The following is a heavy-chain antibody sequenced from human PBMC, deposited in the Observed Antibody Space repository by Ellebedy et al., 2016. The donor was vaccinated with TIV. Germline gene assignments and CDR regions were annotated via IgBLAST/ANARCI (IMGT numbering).Heavy chain of an antibody. V-gene: IGHV3-21*01. Sequence: GESLKISXAASGFTFSSYAMNWVRQAPGKGLEWVSSISSSSSYIYYADSVKGRFTISRDNAKNSLYLQMNSLRAEDTAVYYCARDYCSSTSCYNYWGQGTLVTVSS. CDR3: ARDYCSSTSCYNY. J-gene: IGHJ4*02. CDR1: GFTFSSYA. D-gene: IGHD2-2*02. CDR2: ISSSSSYI.